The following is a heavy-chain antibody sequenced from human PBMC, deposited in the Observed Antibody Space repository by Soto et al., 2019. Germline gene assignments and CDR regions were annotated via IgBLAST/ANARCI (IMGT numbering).Heavy chain of an antibody. J-gene: IGHJ4*02. Sequence: GGSLRLSCQASGFNSDNYGMHWVRQAPGKGLEWVAVISYDGSNKYYADSVKGRFTISRDNSKNTLSLHLNTLKPEDTAVYHCAKDRVGGTFYTPLGFWGQGTLVTVSS. D-gene: IGHD1-7*01. CDR1: GFNSDNYG. CDR2: ISYDGSNK. V-gene: IGHV3-30*18. CDR3: AKDRVGGTFYTPLGF.